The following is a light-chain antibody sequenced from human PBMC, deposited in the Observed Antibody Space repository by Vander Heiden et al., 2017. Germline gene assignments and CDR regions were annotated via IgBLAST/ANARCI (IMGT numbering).Light chain of an antibody. V-gene: IGKV1-39*01. CDR3: QQSYSSPWT. CDR1: QNIINF. J-gene: IGKJ1*01. Sequence: DIQMTQSPSSLSASVGDRVTIARRASQNIINFLNWYQQKPGKAPKLLIYAASTLQSGVPSRFGGSGSATDFTLSISSLQPEDFATYYCQQSYSSPWTFGQGTKLEIK. CDR2: AAS.